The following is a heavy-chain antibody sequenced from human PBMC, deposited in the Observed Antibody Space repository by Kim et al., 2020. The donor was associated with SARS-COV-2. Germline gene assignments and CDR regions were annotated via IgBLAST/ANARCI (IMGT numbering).Heavy chain of an antibody. D-gene: IGHD2-2*01. V-gene: IGHV4-31*03. CDR1: GGSISSGGYY. J-gene: IGHJ4*02. CDR3: GRVRDGYAYFVL. Sequence: SETLSLTCTVSGGSISSGGYYWSWIRQHPGKGLEWIGYIHELGSTDYSPSLKSRVSISRETSRNQFSLKLASLTAADTAVYYCGRVRDGYAYFVLWGQGILVTVSS. CDR2: IHELGST.